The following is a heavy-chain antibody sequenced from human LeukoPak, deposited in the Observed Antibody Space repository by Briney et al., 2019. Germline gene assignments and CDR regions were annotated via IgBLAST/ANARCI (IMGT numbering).Heavy chain of an antibody. CDR3: AKVAGYSYGYGDY. D-gene: IGHD5-18*01. CDR1: GFTVSSYY. CDR2: MRSAGTT. J-gene: IGHJ4*02. V-gene: IGHV3-53*05. Sequence: GGSLRLSCAAFGFTVSSYYMSWVRQAPGKGLEWVSVMRSAGTTSYADCVKGRFTISRDNSKNTLYLQMNSLRAEDTAVYYCAKVAGYSYGYGDYWGQGTLVTVSS.